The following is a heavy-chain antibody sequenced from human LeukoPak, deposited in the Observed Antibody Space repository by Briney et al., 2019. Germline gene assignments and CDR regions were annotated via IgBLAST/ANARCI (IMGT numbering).Heavy chain of an antibody. CDR3: ARDLLSTAGYFDY. Sequence: SETLSLTCTVSGGSISSYYWSWIRQPPGKGLEWIGYIYYSGSTNYNPSLKSRVTISVDTSKNQCSLNLSSVTAADTAVYYCARDLLSTAGYFDYWGQGTLVTVSS. D-gene: IGHD6-19*01. J-gene: IGHJ4*02. CDR1: GGSISSYY. V-gene: IGHV4-59*01. CDR2: IYYSGST.